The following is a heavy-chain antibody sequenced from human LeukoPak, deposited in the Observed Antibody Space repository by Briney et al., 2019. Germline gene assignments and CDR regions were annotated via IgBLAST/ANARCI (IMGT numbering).Heavy chain of an antibody. J-gene: IGHJ4*02. V-gene: IGHV3-48*03. Sequence: PGGSLRLSCAASGFTFRSYEMNWVRQAPGKGLEWGSYISSSGTTIYYADSVKGRFTISRDNAKNSLYLQMKSLRAEDTAVYYCARGYCSSTSCLIDYWGQGTLVTVSS. D-gene: IGHD2-2*01. CDR3: ARGYCSSTSCLIDY. CDR1: GFTFRSYE. CDR2: ISSSGTTI.